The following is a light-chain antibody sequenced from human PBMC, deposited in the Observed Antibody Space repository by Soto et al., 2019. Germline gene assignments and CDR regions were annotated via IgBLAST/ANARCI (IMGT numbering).Light chain of an antibody. V-gene: IGLV1-44*01. J-gene: IGLJ2*01. CDR3: ASWDDSLSAVL. CDR1: SSNIGSNV. CDR2: SNN. Sequence: QSVLTQPPSASGTPGQRVTISCSGSSSNIGSNVVNWYQQLPGTAPKLLIYSNNQRPSGVPDRFSGSKSGTSASLAISGLQSEDETDYYCASWDDSLSAVLFCGGTKLTVL.